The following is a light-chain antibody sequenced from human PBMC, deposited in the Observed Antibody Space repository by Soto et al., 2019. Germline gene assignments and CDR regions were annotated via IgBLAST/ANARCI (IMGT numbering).Light chain of an antibody. CDR1: QSVSSN. V-gene: IGKV3-15*01. Sequence: EIVMTQSPATLSVSPGERATLSCRASQSVSSNLAWYQQKPGQAPRLLIYGASARATGIPARFSGSGSGTEFTLTISSLLSGDFAVYYCQQYNNWPPMAFGQGTKVEIK. CDR2: GAS. J-gene: IGKJ1*01. CDR3: QQYNNWPPMA.